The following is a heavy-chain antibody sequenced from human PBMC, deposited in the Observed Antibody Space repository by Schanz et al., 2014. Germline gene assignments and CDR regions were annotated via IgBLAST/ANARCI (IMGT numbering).Heavy chain of an antibody. CDR2: INPSVGNT. J-gene: IGHJ3*02. Sequence: QVQLVQSGAEVKKPGASVKVSCKASGYTFTSYDINWVRQATGQGLEWMGIINPSVGNTNYAQKFRGRVTMTRDTSTSTVYMELSSLRSEDTAVYFCARGPSTGAFDIWGQGTMVTVSS. CDR3: ARGPSTGAFDI. V-gene: IGHV1-46*03. CDR1: GYTFTSYD.